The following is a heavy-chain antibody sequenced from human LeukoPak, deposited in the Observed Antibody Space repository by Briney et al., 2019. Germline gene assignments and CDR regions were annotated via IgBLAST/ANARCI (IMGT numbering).Heavy chain of an antibody. CDR1: GYTFTSYG. J-gene: IGHJ4*02. CDR2: ISAYNGNT. V-gene: IGHV1-18*01. Sequence: ASEKVSCKASGYTFTSYGISWVRQAPGHALEWMGWISAYNGNTNYAQKPQGRVTMTTDTSTSTAYMELRSLRSDDTAVYYCARDRGGIASMPRFDYWGQGTLVTVSS. CDR3: ARDRGGIASMPRFDY. D-gene: IGHD2-21*01.